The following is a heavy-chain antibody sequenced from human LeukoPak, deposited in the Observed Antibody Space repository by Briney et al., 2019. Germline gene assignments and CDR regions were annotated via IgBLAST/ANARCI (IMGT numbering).Heavy chain of an antibody. Sequence: GASVKVSCKASGYTFTSYGISWVRQAPGQGLEWMGWISAYNGNTNYAQKLQGRVTMTTDTSTSTAYMELRSLRSDDTAVYYCAREETMTTVTSIDYWGQGTLVTVSS. J-gene: IGHJ4*02. D-gene: IGHD4-17*01. V-gene: IGHV1-18*01. CDR1: GYTFTSYG. CDR2: ISAYNGNT. CDR3: AREETMTTVTSIDY.